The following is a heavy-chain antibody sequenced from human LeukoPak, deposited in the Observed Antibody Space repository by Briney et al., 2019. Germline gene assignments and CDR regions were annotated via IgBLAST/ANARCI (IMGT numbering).Heavy chain of an antibody. Sequence: GGSLRLSCAASGFTFSSYSMNWVRQAPGKGLEWVSSISSSSSYIYYADSVKGRFTISRDNAKNSLYLQMNSLRAEDTAVYYCARDLGSSGYNDYWGQGTLVTVSS. D-gene: IGHD3-22*01. V-gene: IGHV3-21*01. CDR2: ISSSSSYI. CDR3: ARDLGSSGYNDY. CDR1: GFTFSSYS. J-gene: IGHJ4*02.